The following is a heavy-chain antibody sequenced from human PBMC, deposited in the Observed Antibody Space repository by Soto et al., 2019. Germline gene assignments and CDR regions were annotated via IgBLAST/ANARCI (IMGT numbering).Heavy chain of an antibody. CDR1: GFTFSSYA. J-gene: IGHJ6*02. D-gene: IGHD1-26*01. CDR3: ARGSRRNSGSYYLGYYYYYGMDV. Sequence: GGSLRLSCAASGFTFSSYAMSWVRQAPGKGLEWVSAISGSGGSTYYADSVKGRFTISRDNSKNTLYLQMNSLRAEDTAVYYCARGSRRNSGSYYLGYYYYYGMDVWGQGTTVTVSS. V-gene: IGHV3-23*01. CDR2: ISGSGGST.